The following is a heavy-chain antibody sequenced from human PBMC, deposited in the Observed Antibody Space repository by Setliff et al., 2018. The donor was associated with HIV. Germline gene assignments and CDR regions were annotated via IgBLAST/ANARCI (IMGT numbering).Heavy chain of an antibody. V-gene: IGHV3-30*14. CDR2: ISFVGSQK. D-gene: IGHD3-16*01. CDR1: GFTFSNYA. J-gene: IGHJ6*02. CDR3: ARDRRPVWGMDV. Sequence: PGGSLRLSCAASGFTFSNYAIHWVRQAPGKGLEWVAIISFVGSQKYYAPSVKGRFTISRDASKNTLYLQMNSLSAEDTALYYCARDRRPVWGMDVWGQGTTVTVSS.